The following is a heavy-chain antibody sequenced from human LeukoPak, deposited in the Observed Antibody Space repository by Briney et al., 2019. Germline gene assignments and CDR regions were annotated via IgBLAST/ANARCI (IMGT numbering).Heavy chain of an antibody. V-gene: IGHV3-74*01. CDR2: INRDGSIT. J-gene: IGHJ4*02. D-gene: IGHD3-10*01. CDR3: ARDKKSGESSEIDY. Sequence: GGSLRLSCAASGFTFGNYWLHWVRQAPGKGLVWVSRINRDGSITKYADSVKGRFTVSRDNAKNTLDLQMNSLRAEDTAVYYCARDKKSGESSEIDYWGQGTLVTVSS. CDR1: GFTFGNYW.